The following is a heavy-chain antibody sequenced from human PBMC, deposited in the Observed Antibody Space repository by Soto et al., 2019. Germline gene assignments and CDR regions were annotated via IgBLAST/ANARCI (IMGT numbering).Heavy chain of an antibody. CDR3: ARQERGTGTAACLYYFDF. V-gene: IGHV4-39*01. Sequence: SETLSLTCTVSGGSISSTSHYWGWIRQPPGKGLEWIGSIYYSGNTYYNPSLKSRVTIPVDTAKNQFTLKLNSVTAADTAVYYCARQERGTGTAACLYYFDFWGQGTLVTVSS. CDR1: GGSISSTSHY. J-gene: IGHJ4*02. D-gene: IGHD6-6*01. CDR2: IYYSGNT.